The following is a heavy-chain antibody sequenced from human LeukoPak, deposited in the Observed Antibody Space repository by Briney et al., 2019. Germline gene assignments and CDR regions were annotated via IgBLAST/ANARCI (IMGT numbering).Heavy chain of an antibody. Sequence: GGSLRLSCAASGFTFSEYYMRWLRQAAGKGRGWVSYISSSSSYTNYADSVKGRFTISRDNAKNSLYLQMNSLTAEDTAVYYCARSLCLNYVLWGQGTLVTVSS. CDR2: ISSSSSYT. D-gene: IGHD3-16*01. CDR3: ARSLCLNYVL. J-gene: IGHJ4*02. CDR1: GFTFSEYY. V-gene: IGHV3-11*06.